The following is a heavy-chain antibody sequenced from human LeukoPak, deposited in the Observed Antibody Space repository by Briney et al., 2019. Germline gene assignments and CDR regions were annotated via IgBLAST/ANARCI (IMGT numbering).Heavy chain of an antibody. CDR2: ISGSGGST. J-gene: IGHJ4*02. CDR3: AKGGPAVAGTVDY. CDR1: GFIFSSYA. Sequence: GGSLRLSCAASGFIFSSYAMSSVRQAPGKGLEWVSGISGSGGSTYYADSVKGRFSISRDNSKNTLYLQMNSLRAEDTAVYYCAKGGPAVAGTVDYWGQGTLVTVSS. V-gene: IGHV3-23*01. D-gene: IGHD6-19*01.